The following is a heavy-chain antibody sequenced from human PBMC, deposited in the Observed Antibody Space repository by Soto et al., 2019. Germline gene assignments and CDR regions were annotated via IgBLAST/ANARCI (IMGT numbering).Heavy chain of an antibody. CDR2: IGTAGDT. Sequence: EVQLVESGGGLVQPGGSLRLSCAASGFTFSSYDMHWVRQATGKGLEWVSAIGTAGDTYYPGSVKGRFTISRENAKNSLYLQMNSLRAEDTAVYYCARDLRGYYGSGSYYADWVQGTLVTVSS. CDR1: GFTFSSYD. D-gene: IGHD3-10*01. V-gene: IGHV3-13*01. J-gene: IGHJ4*02. CDR3: ARDLRGYYGSGSYYAD.